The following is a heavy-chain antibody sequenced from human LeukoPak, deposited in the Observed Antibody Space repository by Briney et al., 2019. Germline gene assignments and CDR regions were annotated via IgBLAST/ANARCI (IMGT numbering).Heavy chain of an antibody. Sequence: SQTLSLTCTVSGGSISSGGYYWSWIRQHPGKGLEWIGYIYYSGSTYYNPSLKSRVTISVDTSKNQFSLKLSSVTAADTAVYYCARDLESPRWWFDPWGQGTLVTVSS. CDR3: ARDLESPRWWFDP. CDR1: GGSISSGGYY. V-gene: IGHV4-31*03. D-gene: IGHD3-3*01. CDR2: IYYSGST. J-gene: IGHJ5*02.